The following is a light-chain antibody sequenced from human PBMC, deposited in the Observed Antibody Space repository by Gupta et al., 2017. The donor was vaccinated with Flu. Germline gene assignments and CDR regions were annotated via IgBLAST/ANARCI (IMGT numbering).Light chain of an antibody. V-gene: IGKV3-20*01. Sequence: EIVLTQSPGTLSLSPGERATLSCRASQSVSSSYLAWYQQIPDQAPRLLIYGASSRATGIPDRFSGSGSGTDFALTISRLEPEDFAVYYCLQDGSSPRTFGQGTKMEIK. CDR1: QSVSSSY. J-gene: IGKJ2*01. CDR3: LQDGSSPRT. CDR2: GAS.